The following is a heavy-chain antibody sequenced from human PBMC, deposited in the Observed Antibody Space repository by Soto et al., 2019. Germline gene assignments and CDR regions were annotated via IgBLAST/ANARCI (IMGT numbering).Heavy chain of an antibody. CDR2: ISSTGSTI. V-gene: IGHV3-48*03. CDR1: GFTFSSYE. D-gene: IGHD4-17*01. Sequence: EVQLVESGGGLVQPGGSLRLSCAASGFTFSSYEMNWGRQAPGKGLEWVSYISSTGSTIYYADSVKGRFTISRDNAKNSLYLQMNSLRAEDTAVYFCARDDYGGRGFDYWGQGTLVTVSS. CDR3: ARDDYGGRGFDY. J-gene: IGHJ4*02.